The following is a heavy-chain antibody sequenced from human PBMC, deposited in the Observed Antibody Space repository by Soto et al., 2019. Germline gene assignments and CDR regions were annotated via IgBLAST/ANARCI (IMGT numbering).Heavy chain of an antibody. CDR1: GYSINTYG. CDR2: ISAYNGDT. D-gene: IGHD3-10*01. J-gene: IGHJ6*02. CDR3: AVPFSGVDFELDV. V-gene: IGHV1-18*01. Sequence: QVQLVQSAAEVKKPGASVKVSCRAFGYSINTYGITWVRQVPGQGLEWVGWISAYNGDTKFAQRFQGRVTMTTDTSTSTAYMELRSLRSDDAAVYYCAVPFSGVDFELDVWGQGTTVTVSS.